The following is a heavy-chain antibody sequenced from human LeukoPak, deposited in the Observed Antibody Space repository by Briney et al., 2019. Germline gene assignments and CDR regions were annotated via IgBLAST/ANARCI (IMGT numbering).Heavy chain of an antibody. J-gene: IGHJ5*02. V-gene: IGHV1-69*04. D-gene: IGHD6-19*01. CDR1: GGTFSSYA. CDR3: ALPGIAVAGTLPWFDP. Sequence: ASVKVSCKASGGTFSSYAISWVRQAPGQGLEWMGRITPILGIANYAQKFQGRVTITADNSTSTAYMELSSLRSEDTAVYYCALPGIAVAGTLPWFDPWGQGTLVTVSS. CDR2: ITPILGIA.